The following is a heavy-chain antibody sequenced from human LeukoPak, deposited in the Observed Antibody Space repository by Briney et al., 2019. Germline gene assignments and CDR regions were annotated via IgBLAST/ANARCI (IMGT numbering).Heavy chain of an antibody. J-gene: IGHJ6*03. D-gene: IGHD6-6*01. CDR2: IYPGDSDT. CDR1: GYSFTSYW. Sequence: GESLKISCKGSGYSFTSYWIGWVRQMPGKGLEWMGIIYPGDSDTRYSPSFQGQVTISADKSISTAYLQWSSLKASDTAMYYCARQSSSSSWFGSEYYYYYMDVWGKGTTVTVSS. V-gene: IGHV5-51*01. CDR3: ARQSSSSSWFGSEYYYYYMDV.